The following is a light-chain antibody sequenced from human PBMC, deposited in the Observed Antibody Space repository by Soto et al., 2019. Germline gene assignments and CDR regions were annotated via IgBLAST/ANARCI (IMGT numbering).Light chain of an antibody. Sequence: IVLTHSPGTLSLSRGEIATLSFRASQSVSSSYLAWYQQKPGQAPRLLIYGASSRATGIPDRFSGSGSGTDFTLTISSLQSEDFAVYYCQQYDNWPWTFGQGTKVDIK. V-gene: IGKV3-20*01. CDR2: GAS. CDR1: QSVSSSY. J-gene: IGKJ1*01. CDR3: QQYDNWPWT.